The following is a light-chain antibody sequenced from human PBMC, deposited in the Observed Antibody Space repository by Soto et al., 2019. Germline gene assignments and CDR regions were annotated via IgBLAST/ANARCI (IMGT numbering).Light chain of an antibody. V-gene: IGKV1-39*01. CDR1: QTISIW. Sequence: DIQMTQSPSTLSASVGDRVTITCRASQTISIWLAWYQQKPGKAPKLLIYAASSLQSGVPSRLSGSGSGTDLTITISSLKPEDFATYYCQQSYSTTITFGQGTRLEIK. J-gene: IGKJ5*01. CDR3: QQSYSTTIT. CDR2: AAS.